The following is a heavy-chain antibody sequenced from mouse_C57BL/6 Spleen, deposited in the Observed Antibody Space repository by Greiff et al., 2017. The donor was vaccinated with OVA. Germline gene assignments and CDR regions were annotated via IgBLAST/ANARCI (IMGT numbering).Heavy chain of an antibody. CDR3: ARDRYYGSSYDYYAMDY. CDR1: GFTFSSYA. V-gene: IGHV5-4*01. Sequence: EVKLVESGGGLVKPGGSLKLSCAASGFTFSSYAMSWVRQTPEKRLEWVATINDGGSYTYYPDNVKGRFTISRDNAKNNLYLQMSHLKSEDTAMYYCARDRYYGSSYDYYAMDYWGQGTSVTVSS. D-gene: IGHD1-1*01. CDR2: INDGGSYT. J-gene: IGHJ4*01.